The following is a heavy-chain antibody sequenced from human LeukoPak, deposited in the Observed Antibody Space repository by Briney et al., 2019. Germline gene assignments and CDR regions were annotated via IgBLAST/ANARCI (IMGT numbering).Heavy chain of an antibody. Sequence: GASVKVSCKATSRISWVRQAPGQGLEWMGWIGSYGGDTDYAQRFQGGVTVTTDTSTSIVYMDLRSLRYDDMDVFYCAGTAWTFLDDSGYYRDFDSWGQGTLVTVSS. V-gene: IGHV1-18*03. CDR3: AGTAWTFLDDSGYYRDFDS. CDR2: IGSYGGDT. D-gene: IGHD3-22*01. CDR1: TSR. J-gene: IGHJ5*01.